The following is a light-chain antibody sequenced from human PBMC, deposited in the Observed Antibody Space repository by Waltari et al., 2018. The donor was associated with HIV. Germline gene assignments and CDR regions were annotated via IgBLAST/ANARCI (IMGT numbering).Light chain of an antibody. CDR1: QSFSSW. CDR2: KAS. J-gene: IGKJ1*01. V-gene: IGKV1-5*03. Sequence: DIQMTQSPSTLSASVGDRVTITCRASQSFSSWLAWYQQKQGKAPKLLIYKASSLESGVPSMFSGMGSGTEFTLTISSLQPDDCATYYCQQYNSYSRTFGQGTKVEIK. CDR3: QQYNSYSRT.